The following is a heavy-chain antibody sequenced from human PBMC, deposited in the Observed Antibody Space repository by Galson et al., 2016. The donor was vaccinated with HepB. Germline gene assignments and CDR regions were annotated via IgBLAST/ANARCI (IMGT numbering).Heavy chain of an antibody. V-gene: IGHV3-23*01. J-gene: IGHJ4*02. CDR3: AKGGYSGSGSYYHVF. CDR1: GFTFSSYA. Sequence: SLRLSCAASGFTFSSYAMSWVRQAPGKGQEWVSSLDGSGYSTYHEDSVKGRFTLPRDNSKHTLYRRMSSLRSEDTAVYYCAKGGYSGSGSYYHVFWGQGTLVTVSS. CDR2: LDGSGYST. D-gene: IGHD3-10*01.